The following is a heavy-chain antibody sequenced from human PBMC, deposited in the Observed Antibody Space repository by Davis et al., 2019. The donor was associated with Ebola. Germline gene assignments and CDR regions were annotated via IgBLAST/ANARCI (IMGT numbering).Heavy chain of an antibody. D-gene: IGHD6-19*01. J-gene: IGHJ6*02. V-gene: IGHV3-9*01. CDR1: GFTFDDYA. Sequence: PGGSLRLSCAASGFTFDDYAMHWVRQAPGKGLEWVSGISWNSGSIGYADSVKGRFTISRDNAKNSLYLQMNSLRAEDTALYYCAKADHIPSSGWYEKNYYYYGMDVWGQGTTVTVSS. CDR2: ISWNSGSI. CDR3: AKADHIPSSGWYEKNYYYYGMDV.